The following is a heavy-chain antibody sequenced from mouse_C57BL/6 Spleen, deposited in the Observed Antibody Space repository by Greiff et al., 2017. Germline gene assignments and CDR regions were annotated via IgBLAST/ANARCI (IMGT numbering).Heavy chain of an antibody. J-gene: IGHJ2*01. CDR1: GYAFSSSW. V-gene: IGHV1-82*01. Sequence: QVQLQQSGPELVKPGASVKISCKASGYAFSSSWMNWVKQRPGKGLEWIGRIYPGDGDTNYNGKFKGKATLTADKSSSTAYMQLSSLTSEDSAVYFCARDYGSSFDYWGQGTTRTVSS. CDR2: IYPGDGDT. D-gene: IGHD1-1*01. CDR3: ARDYGSSFDY.